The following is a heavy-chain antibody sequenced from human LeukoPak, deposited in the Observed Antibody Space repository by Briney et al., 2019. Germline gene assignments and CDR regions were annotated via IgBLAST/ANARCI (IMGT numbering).Heavy chain of an antibody. CDR3: AKDLRDGYNPGAFDI. CDR2: ISSSGSTI. D-gene: IGHD5-24*01. CDR1: GFTFSSYE. Sequence: PGGSLRLSCAASGFTFSSYEMNWVRQAPGKGLEWVSYISSSGSTIYYADSVKGRFTIPRDNSKNTLYLQMNSLRAEDTAVYYCAKDLRDGYNPGAFDIWGQGTMVTVSS. V-gene: IGHV3-48*03. J-gene: IGHJ3*02.